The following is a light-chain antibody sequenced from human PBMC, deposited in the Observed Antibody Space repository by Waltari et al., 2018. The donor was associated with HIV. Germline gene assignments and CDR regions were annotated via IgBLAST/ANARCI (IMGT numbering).Light chain of an antibody. CDR1: QSVSNN. V-gene: IGKV3-15*01. CDR3: QQYNNWPKT. CDR2: DAS. J-gene: IGKJ1*01. Sequence: EIVVTQSPATLSVSPGERANLSCRTSQSVSNNLAWYQQKPGQAPRLLIYDASTRATGIPARFSGSGSGTDFTLTISSLQSEDFAVFYCQQYNNWPKTFGQGTKVEIK.